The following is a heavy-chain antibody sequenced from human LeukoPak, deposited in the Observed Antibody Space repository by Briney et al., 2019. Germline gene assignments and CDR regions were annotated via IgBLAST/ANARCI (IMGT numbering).Heavy chain of an antibody. J-gene: IGHJ3*02. CDR1: GRPFSGYY. V-gene: IGHV4-39*01. D-gene: IGHD5-18*01. CDR3: ARLYSYGDAFDI. Sequence: SETLSLICAVYGRPFSGYYWRWIRQPPGKGLEWIGSIYYSGSTYYNPSLKSRVTISVDTSKNQFSLKLSSVTAADTAVYYCARLYSYGDAFDIWGQGTMVTVSS. CDR2: IYYSGST.